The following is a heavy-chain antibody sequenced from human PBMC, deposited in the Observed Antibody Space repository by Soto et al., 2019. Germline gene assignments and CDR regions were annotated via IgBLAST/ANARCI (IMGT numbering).Heavy chain of an antibody. CDR2: VTGSGSNT. CDR1: GFTFSNYV. CDR3: TRGAAARPTEYYYYADV. Sequence: VQLLESGGALVQPGGSLRLSCAASGFTFSNYVMTWVRQAPERGLEWVSTVTGSGSNTYYPDSVKGRFTTSRDNSENTVYLQLNSLRAEDTAKYYCTRGAAARPTEYYYYADVWGSGTTVTVSS. J-gene: IGHJ6*03. D-gene: IGHD6-6*01. V-gene: IGHV3-23*01.